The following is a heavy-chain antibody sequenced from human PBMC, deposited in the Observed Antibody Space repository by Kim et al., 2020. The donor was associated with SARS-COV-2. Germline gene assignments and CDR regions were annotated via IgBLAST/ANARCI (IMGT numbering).Heavy chain of an antibody. CDR2: IYPGDSDT. CDR1: GYSFTSYW. V-gene: IGHV5-51*01. D-gene: IGHD3-10*01. Sequence: GESLKISCKGSGYSFTSYWIGWVRQMPGKGLEWIGIIYPGDSDTRYSPSYQGQVTFSADKSTSTAYLQWSSLKASDTAMYYCARLKRITMLLGLMGYFQHWGQGTLVTVSS. CDR3: ARLKRITMLLGLMGYFQH. J-gene: IGHJ1*01.